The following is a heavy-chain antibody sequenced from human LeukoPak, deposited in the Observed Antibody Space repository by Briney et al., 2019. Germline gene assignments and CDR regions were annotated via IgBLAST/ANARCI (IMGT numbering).Heavy chain of an antibody. Sequence: PSETLSLTCTVSGGSISSGSYYWSWIRQPAGKGLEWIGRIYTSGSTNYNPSLKSRVTISVDTSKNQFSLKLSSVTAADTAVYYCASGYSSGWADAFDIWGQGTMVTVSS. CDR1: GGSISSGSYY. D-gene: IGHD6-19*01. CDR2: IYTSGST. J-gene: IGHJ3*02. CDR3: ASGYSSGWADAFDI. V-gene: IGHV4-61*02.